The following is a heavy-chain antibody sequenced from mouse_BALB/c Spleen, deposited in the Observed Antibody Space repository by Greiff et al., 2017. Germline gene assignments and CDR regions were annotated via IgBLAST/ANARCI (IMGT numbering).Heavy chain of an antibody. V-gene: IGHV1S137*01. J-gene: IGHJ1*01. CDR2: ISTYYGDA. D-gene: IGHD1-1*01. CDR1: GYTFTDYA. Sequence: QVQLQQSGAELVRPGVSVKISCKGSGYTFTDYAMHWVKQSHAKSLEWIGVISTYYGDASYNQKFKGKATMTVDKSSSTAYMELARLTSEDSAIYYCARSGSSYGNFDVWGAGTTVTVSS. CDR3: ARSGSSYGNFDV.